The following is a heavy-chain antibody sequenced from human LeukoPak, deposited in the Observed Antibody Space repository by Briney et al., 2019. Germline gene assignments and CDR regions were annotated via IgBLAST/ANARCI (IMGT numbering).Heavy chain of an antibody. Sequence: SETLSLACAVYGGSFSDYHWNWIRQPPGKGLEWIGEINHSGNTNNNPSLKSRVTILVDTSKNQFSLKLSSVTAADTAVYYCARDSGYYGSGSHNWFDPWGQGTLVTVSS. D-gene: IGHD3-10*01. J-gene: IGHJ5*02. CDR3: ARDSGYYGSGSHNWFDP. CDR1: GGSFSDYH. CDR2: INHSGNT. V-gene: IGHV4-34*01.